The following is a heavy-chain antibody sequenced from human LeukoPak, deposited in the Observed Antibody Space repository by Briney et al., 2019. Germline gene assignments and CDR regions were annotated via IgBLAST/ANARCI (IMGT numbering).Heavy chain of an antibody. J-gene: IGHJ4*02. V-gene: IGHV1-18*01. CDR2: ISAYNGNT. CDR1: GYTFTSYG. D-gene: IGHD3-22*01. CDR3: ARVPGETPDEIYYYDSSGYYYFDY. Sequence: GASVKVSCKASGYTFTSYGISWVRQAPGQGLEWMGWISAYNGNTNYAQKLQGRVTMTTDTSTSTAYMELRSLRSDDTAVYYCARVPGETPDEIYYYDSSGYYYFDYWGQGTLVTVSS.